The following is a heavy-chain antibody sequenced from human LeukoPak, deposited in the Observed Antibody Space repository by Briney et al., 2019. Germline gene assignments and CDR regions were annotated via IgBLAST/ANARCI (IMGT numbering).Heavy chain of an antibody. J-gene: IGHJ4*02. CDR1: GGTFSSYA. D-gene: IGHD3-22*01. CDR2: MNPNSGNT. CDR3: ARALSYYYDSSGPEGFDY. Sequence: ASVKVSCKAPGGTFSSYAISWVRQAPGQGLEWMGWMNPNSGNTGYAQKFQGRVTMTRNTSISTAYMELSSLRSEDTAVYYCARALSYYYDSSGPEGFDYWGQGTLVTVSS. V-gene: IGHV1-8*02.